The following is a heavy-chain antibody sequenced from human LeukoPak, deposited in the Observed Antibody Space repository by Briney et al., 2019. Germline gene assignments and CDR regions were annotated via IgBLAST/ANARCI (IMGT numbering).Heavy chain of an antibody. CDR3: AKGDTTDPFDP. D-gene: IGHD1-14*01. Sequence: GGSLRLSCVVSGFTFSTDWMSWVRQAPGKGLEWVANIKPDGTEQYYAASLKGRFTISRDNAKNSLYLQVNSLRVEDTAVYYCAKGDTTDPFDPWGQGTLVTVSS. CDR2: IKPDGTEQ. V-gene: IGHV3-7*01. J-gene: IGHJ5*02. CDR1: GFTFSTDW.